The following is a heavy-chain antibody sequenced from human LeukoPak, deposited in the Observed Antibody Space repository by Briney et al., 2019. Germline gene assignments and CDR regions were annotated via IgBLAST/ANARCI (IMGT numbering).Heavy chain of an antibody. J-gene: IGHJ5*02. CDR1: GYSISSGYY. V-gene: IGHV4-38-2*02. CDR3: ARNYYGSGSLLYLNWFDP. CDR2: IYHSGST. Sequence: SETLSLTCTVSGYSISSGYYWGWIRQPPGKGLEWIGSIYHSGSTYYNPSLKSRVTISVDTSKNQFSLKLSSVTAAGTAVYYCARNYYGSGSLLYLNWFDPWGQGTLVTVSS. D-gene: IGHD3-10*01.